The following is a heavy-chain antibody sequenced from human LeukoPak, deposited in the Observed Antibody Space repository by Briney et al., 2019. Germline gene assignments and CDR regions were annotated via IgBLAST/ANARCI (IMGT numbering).Heavy chain of an antibody. Sequence: PGGSLRPSCAAFGFTFTNAWMNWVRQAPGKGLEWVGRIKSKADGETIDYAAPVKGRFTFSRDDSKNMLYLQMNSLKSEDTAVYYCSTLTSRGLSDSWGQGTLVTVSS. J-gene: IGHJ4*02. CDR1: GFTFTNAW. CDR3: STLTSRGLSDS. CDR2: IKSKADGETI. D-gene: IGHD1-20*01. V-gene: IGHV3-15*07.